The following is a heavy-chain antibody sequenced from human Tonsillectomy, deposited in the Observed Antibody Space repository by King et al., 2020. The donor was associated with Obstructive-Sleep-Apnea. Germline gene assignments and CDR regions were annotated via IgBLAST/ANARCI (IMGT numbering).Heavy chain of an antibody. J-gene: IGHJ4*02. CDR2: INYSGNT. Sequence: LQLQESGPGLVQPSETLSLTCTVSGGSISSSGYYWGCIRQPPGKGLEWIGSINYSGNTFYNPSLRSRVTISADTSKNQFSLKLSSVTAADTAVYYCAGAQFVYTGGWHYFPDYWGQGTLLTVSS. V-gene: IGHV4-39*01. D-gene: IGHD6-19*01. CDR3: AGAQFVYTGGWHYFPDY. CDR1: GGSISSSGYY.